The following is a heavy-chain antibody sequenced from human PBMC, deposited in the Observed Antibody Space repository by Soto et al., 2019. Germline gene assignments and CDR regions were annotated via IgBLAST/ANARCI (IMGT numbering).Heavy chain of an antibody. CDR3: ARDHSSPRGGMDV. Sequence: QVQLVQSGAEVKKPGASVKVSCKASGYTFTSYYMHWVRQAPGQGLEWMGIINPSGGSTSYAQKFQGRVTMTRDTSTSTVYMEQSSLRSEDTAVYYCARDHSSPRGGMDVWGQGTTVTVSS. CDR1: GYTFTSYY. CDR2: INPSGGST. J-gene: IGHJ6*02. D-gene: IGHD6-13*01. V-gene: IGHV1-46*01.